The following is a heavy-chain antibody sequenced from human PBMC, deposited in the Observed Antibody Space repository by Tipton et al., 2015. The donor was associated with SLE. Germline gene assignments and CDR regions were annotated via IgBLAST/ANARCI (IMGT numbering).Heavy chain of an antibody. Sequence: TLSLTCTISGGSVSSASYYWTWFRQPPGKGLEWIAYIYYSGSTNYNPSLKSRVTMSVDTSKNQISLKLSSVTAADTAVYYCARDKRISGWYGYYYYYGMDVWGQGTTVTVSS. D-gene: IGHD6-19*01. CDR3: ARDKRISGWYGYYYYYGMDV. J-gene: IGHJ6*02. V-gene: IGHV4-61*01. CDR1: GGSVSSASYY. CDR2: IYYSGST.